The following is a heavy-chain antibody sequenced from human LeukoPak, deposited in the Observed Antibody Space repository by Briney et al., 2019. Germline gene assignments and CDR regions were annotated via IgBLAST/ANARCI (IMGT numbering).Heavy chain of an antibody. CDR2: INPNSGGT. CDR1: GCTFTGYY. D-gene: IGHD2-21*02. V-gene: IGHV1-2*06. J-gene: IGHJ4*02. Sequence: KPGASVKVSCKASGCTFTGYYMHWVRQAPGQGFEWMGRINPNSGGTNYAQIFQGRVAMTRDTSISTAFLELSRLTSDDTAVYYCASRWSTAVTATGDDFDYWGQGTLVTVSS. CDR3: ASRWSTAVTATGDDFDY.